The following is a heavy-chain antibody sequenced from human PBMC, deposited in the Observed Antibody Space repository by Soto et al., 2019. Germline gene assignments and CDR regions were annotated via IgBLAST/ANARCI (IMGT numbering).Heavy chain of an antibody. V-gene: IGHV3-23*01. D-gene: IGHD5-12*01. CDR3: AKCFLGLRLSLASTCAFDI. J-gene: IGHJ3*02. CDR2: ISGSGGST. CDR1: GFTFSSYA. Sequence: PGGSLRLSCAASGFTFSSYAMSWVRQAPGKGLEWVSAISGSGGSTYYADSVKGRFTISRDNSKNTLYLQMNSLRAEDTAVYYCAKCFLGLRLSLASTCAFDIWGQGTMVTVSS.